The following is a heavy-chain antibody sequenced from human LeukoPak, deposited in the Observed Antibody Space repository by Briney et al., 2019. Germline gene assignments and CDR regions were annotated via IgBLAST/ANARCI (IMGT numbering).Heavy chain of an antibody. J-gene: IGHJ4*02. Sequence: SETLSLTCTVSGGSISSHYWSWIRQPPGKGLEWIGYIYYSGSTNYNPSLKSRVTISVDTSKNQFSLKLSTVTAADTAVYYCARGSLGFYYYGSGSGDGYFDYWGQGTLVTVSS. CDR3: ARGSLGFYYYGSGSGDGYFDY. V-gene: IGHV4-59*11. D-gene: IGHD3-10*01. CDR1: GGSISSHY. CDR2: IYYSGST.